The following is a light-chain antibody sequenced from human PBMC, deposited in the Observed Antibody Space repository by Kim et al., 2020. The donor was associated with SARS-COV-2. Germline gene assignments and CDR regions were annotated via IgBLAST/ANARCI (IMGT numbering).Light chain of an antibody. CDR2: RDS. Sequence: SYELTQPLSVSVALGQTARITCGGNNIGGKNVHWYQQRPGQAPVLVIYRDSKRPSGIPERLSGSNSGNTATLSISRAEAGDEADYYCQVWDSNAAVFGTGTKVTVL. J-gene: IGLJ1*01. V-gene: IGLV3-9*01. CDR3: QVWDSNAAV. CDR1: NIGGKN.